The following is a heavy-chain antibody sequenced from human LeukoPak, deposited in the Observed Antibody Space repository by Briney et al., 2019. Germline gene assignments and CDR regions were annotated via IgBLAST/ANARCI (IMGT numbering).Heavy chain of an antibody. CDR2: IYYSGST. J-gene: IGHJ5*02. D-gene: IGHD6-13*01. Sequence: PSETLSLTCAVSGDSISSYYWSWIRQPPGKGLEWIAYIYYSGSTNYNPSLKSRVTISVDTSKNQFSLKLSSVTAADTAVYYCARGCSAGTPHNWFDPWGQGTLVTVSS. V-gene: IGHV4-59*01. CDR1: GDSISSYY. CDR3: ARGCSAGTPHNWFDP.